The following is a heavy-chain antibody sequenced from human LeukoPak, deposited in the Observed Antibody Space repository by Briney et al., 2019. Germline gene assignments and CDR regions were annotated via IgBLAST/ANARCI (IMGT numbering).Heavy chain of an antibody. J-gene: IGHJ4*02. CDR2: IYYSGST. CDR1: GGSISSYY. Sequence: PSETLSLTCTVSGGSISSYYWGWIRQPPGKGLEWIGSIYYSGSTYYNPSLKSRVTISVDTSKNQFSLKLSSVTAADTAVYYCARSGSGPGIYYFDYWGQGTLVTVSS. V-gene: IGHV4-39*01. CDR3: ARSGSGPGIYYFDY. D-gene: IGHD5-12*01.